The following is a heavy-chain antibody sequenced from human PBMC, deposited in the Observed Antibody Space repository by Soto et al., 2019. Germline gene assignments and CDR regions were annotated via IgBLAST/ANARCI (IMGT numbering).Heavy chain of an antibody. V-gene: IGHV1-18*01. CDR3: ARESSPFYSSGWYGSHDRYFQH. CDR2: ISAYNGNT. D-gene: IGHD6-19*01. J-gene: IGHJ1*01. CDR1: GYTFTSYG. Sequence: ASVKVSCKASGYTFTSYGISWVRQAPGQGLEWMGWISAYNGNTNYAQKLQGRVTMTTDTSTSTAYMELRSLRSDDTAVYYCARESSPFYSSGWYGSHDRYFQHWGQGTLVTVSS.